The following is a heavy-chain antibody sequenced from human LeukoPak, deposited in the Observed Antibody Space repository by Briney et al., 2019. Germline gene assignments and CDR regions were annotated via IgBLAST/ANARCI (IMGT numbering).Heavy chain of an antibody. J-gene: IGHJ4*02. CDR3: AKDHLVYYYGSGSRKARGYFDY. Sequence: GGSLRLSCAASGFTFSSYGMHWVRQAPGKGLEWVAVISYDGSNKYYADSVKGRFTISRDNSKNTLYLQMNSLRAEDTAVYYCAKDHLVYYYGSGSRKARGYFDYWGQGPRSPSPQ. V-gene: IGHV3-30*18. D-gene: IGHD3-10*01. CDR1: GFTFSSYG. CDR2: ISYDGSNK.